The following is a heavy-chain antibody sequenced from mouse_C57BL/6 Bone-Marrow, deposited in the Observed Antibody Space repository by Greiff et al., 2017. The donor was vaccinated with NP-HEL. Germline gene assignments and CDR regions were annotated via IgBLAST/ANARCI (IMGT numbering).Heavy chain of an antibody. Sequence: VQLQQPGAELVMPGASVKLSCKASGYTFTSYWMHWVKQRPGQGLEWIGEIDPSDSYTNYNQRFQGKSTLTVDKSSSTAYMQLSSLTSEDSSVYYCARSGWSWFAYWGQGTLVTVSA. J-gene: IGHJ3*01. CDR3: ARSGWSWFAY. CDR1: GYTFTSYW. D-gene: IGHD2-3*01. V-gene: IGHV1-69*01. CDR2: IDPSDSYT.